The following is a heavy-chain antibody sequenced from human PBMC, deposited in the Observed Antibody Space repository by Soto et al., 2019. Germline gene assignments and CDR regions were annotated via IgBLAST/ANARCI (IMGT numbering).Heavy chain of an antibody. J-gene: IGHJ1*01. CDR2: IIPIFGTA. V-gene: IGHV1-69*12. CDR3: ATGRVKVPDFQH. CDR1: GGTFSSYA. Sequence: QVQLVQSGAEVKKPGSSVKVSCKASGGTFSSYAISWVRQAPGQGLEWMGGIIPIFGTANYAQKFQGRVXIXAXASTSTAYMELSSLRSEATAVYYCATGRVKVPDFQHWGQGTLVTVSS.